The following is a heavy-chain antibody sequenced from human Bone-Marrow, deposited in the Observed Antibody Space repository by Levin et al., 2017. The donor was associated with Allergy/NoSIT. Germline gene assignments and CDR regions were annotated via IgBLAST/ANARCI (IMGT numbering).Heavy chain of an antibody. CDR1: AFSVSSNY. V-gene: IGHV3-53*01. D-gene: IGHD2-15*01. J-gene: IGHJ4*02. CDR3: ARVGTYCSGGVCYIGYYFDY. CDR2: MHSGGST. Sequence: AGGSLRLSCAASAFSVSSNYMSWVRQAPGKGLEWVSVMHSGGSTYHADSVKGRFTISRDNSKNTLYLQMNSLRAEDTAVYYCARVGTYCSGGVCYIGYYFDYWGQGTLVTVSS.